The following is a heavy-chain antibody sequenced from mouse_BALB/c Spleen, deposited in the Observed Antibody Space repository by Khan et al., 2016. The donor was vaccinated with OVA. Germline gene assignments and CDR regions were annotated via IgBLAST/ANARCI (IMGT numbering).Heavy chain of an antibody. CDR2: INTYTGES. D-gene: IGHD2-14*01. V-gene: IGHV9-3-1*01. CDR3: ARVGYSGTMDY. Sequence: QIQLVQSGPELKKPGVTVKISCKASGYNFTTYGMNWVKQAPGKGLKWMGWINTYTGESTYVDDFTGRFAFSLETSASTAYFQINNLKNEDTATYFCARVGYSGTMDYWGQGTSVTVSS. J-gene: IGHJ4*01. CDR1: GYNFTTYG.